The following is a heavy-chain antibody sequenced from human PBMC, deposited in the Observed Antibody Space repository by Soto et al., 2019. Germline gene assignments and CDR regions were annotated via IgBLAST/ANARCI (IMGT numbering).Heavy chain of an antibody. CDR1: GYTFTTFW. V-gene: IGHV5-10-1*01. J-gene: IGHJ5*02. CDR2: IDPRGSYT. CDR3: ARLYCSSSTCDSWFDP. D-gene: IGHD2-2*01. Sequence: GESLKISCTVFGYTFTTFWISWVRQMPGRGLEWMGRIDPRGSYTNYSPSFQGHVTISVDKSISTAYLQWGSLKASDTAMYYCARLYCSSSTCDSWFDPWGQGTLVTVSS.